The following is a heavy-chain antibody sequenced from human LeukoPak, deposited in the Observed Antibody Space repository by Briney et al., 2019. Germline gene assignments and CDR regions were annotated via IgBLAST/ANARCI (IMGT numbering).Heavy chain of an antibody. CDR3: SAPVATNY. D-gene: IGHD4-23*01. CDR1: EFTFSSHG. Sequence: GGSLRLSCVASEFTFSSHGMHWVRQAPGKGLEWVAFIRYDGSNNYYADSVKGRFTISRDNSKNTLYLQMNSLKAEDTAVYYCSAPVATNYWGQGILVTVSS. J-gene: IGHJ4*02. V-gene: IGHV3-30*02. CDR2: IRYDGSNN.